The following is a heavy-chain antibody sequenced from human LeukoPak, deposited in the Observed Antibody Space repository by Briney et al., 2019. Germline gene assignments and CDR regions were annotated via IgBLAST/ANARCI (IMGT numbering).Heavy chain of an antibody. CDR3: AGVAGFYWTSDSFDY. CDR1: GYTFTTSG. Sequence: ASVTVSFTSSGYTFTTSGISWVRQAPGQGIEWMGWISAYNVQTNYAQKVQDRVTMTIDTSTKTAYMELRSLGSDDTAVYYCAGVAGFYWTSDSFDYWGQGTQVTVSS. CDR2: ISAYNVQT. V-gene: IGHV1-18*01. J-gene: IGHJ4*02. D-gene: IGHD3-9*01.